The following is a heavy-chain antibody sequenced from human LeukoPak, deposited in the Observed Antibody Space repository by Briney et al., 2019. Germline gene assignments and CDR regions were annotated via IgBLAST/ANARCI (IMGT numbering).Heavy chain of an antibody. V-gene: IGHV1-8*01. CDR1: GYTFTSYD. D-gene: IGHD3-10*01. J-gene: IGHJ6*03. CDR3: ARAPAWVRGVIITTLGTRYYYYMDV. Sequence: ASVKVSCKASGYTFTSYDINWVRQATGRGLEWMGWMNPNSGNTGYAQKFQGRVTMTRNTSISTAYMELSSLRSEDTAVCYCARAPAWVRGVIITTLGTRYYYYMDVWGKGTTVTISS. CDR2: MNPNSGNT.